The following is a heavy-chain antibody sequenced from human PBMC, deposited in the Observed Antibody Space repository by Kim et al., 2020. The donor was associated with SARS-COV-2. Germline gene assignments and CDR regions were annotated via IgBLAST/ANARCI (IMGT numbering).Heavy chain of an antibody. D-gene: IGHD3-3*01. CDR1: GGSISSGSYY. V-gene: IGHV4-61*01. CDR2: MDYSATT. CDR3: SRSNYEFWSGYDEDT. Sequence: SETLSLTCTVSGGSISSGSYYWGWIRQSPGKGLEWIGYMDYSATTTYNPSLTSRVSISVHTSKNQFSLKLSLVTAADTAVYYCSRSNYEFWSGYDEDTWG. J-gene: IGHJ5*01.